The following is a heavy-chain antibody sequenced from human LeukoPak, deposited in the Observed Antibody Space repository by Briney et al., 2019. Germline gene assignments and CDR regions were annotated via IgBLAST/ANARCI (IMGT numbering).Heavy chain of an antibody. J-gene: IGHJ4*02. CDR3: ARGRRSSGFIDY. CDR2: INHSGST. Sequence: SETLSLTCAVYGGSFSGYYWSWIRQPPGKGLEWIGEINHSGSTNYNPSLKSRVTISVDTSKNQSSLKLSSVTAADTAVYYCARGRRSSGFIDYWGQGTLVTVSS. CDR1: GGSFSGYY. D-gene: IGHD6-19*01. V-gene: IGHV4-34*01.